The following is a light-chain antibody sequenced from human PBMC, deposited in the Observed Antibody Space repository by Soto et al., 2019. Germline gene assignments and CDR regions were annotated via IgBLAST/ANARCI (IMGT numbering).Light chain of an antibody. CDR1: QRVSYSY. CDR2: AAS. V-gene: IGKV3-20*01. J-gene: IGKJ1*01. Sequence: EIVLTQSPGTLSLSPGERATLSCRASQRVSYSYLAWYQQKPGQAPRLLIYAASSRATGIPDRFSGSGSGTDFTLTISSLELEDFAVYYCQQYGSSPRTFGQGTKVEVK. CDR3: QQYGSSPRT.